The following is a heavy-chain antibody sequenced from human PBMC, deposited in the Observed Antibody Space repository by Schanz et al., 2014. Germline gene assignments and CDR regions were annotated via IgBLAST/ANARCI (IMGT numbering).Heavy chain of an antibody. D-gene: IGHD2-21*01. CDR2: IYYSGST. CDR1: GDSISSSRYC. J-gene: IGHJ4*02. CDR3: ARPGAYCGGDCYDY. Sequence: QLQLQESGPGLVKPSETLSLTCTVSGDSISSSRYCWGWIRQPPGKGLEWIGSIYYSGSTYYNPSLKGRVTIPVDTPKTQFSLKLSSVTAADTAVYYCARPGAYCGGDCYDYWGQGTLVTVSS. V-gene: IGHV4-39*01.